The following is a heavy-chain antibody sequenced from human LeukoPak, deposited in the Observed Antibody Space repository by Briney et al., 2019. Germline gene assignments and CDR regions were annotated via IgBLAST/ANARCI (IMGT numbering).Heavy chain of an antibody. CDR1: GYSISSGYY. CDR2: INHSGST. Sequence: PSETLSLTCAVSGYSISSGYYWSWIRQPPGKGLEWIGEINHSGSTNYNPSLKSRVTISVDTSKNQFSLKLSSVTAADTAVYYCARGLGVWGQGTLVTVSS. D-gene: IGHD3-16*01. CDR3: ARGLGV. J-gene: IGHJ4*02. V-gene: IGHV4-34*01.